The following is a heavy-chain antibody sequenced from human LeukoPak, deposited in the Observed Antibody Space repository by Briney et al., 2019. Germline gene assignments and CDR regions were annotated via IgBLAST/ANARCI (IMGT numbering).Heavy chain of an antibody. CDR3: ASGLYYYDSSGYSTWFDP. D-gene: IGHD3-22*01. J-gene: IGHJ5*02. CDR2: IYISGSA. CDR1: GYSISSGYY. V-gene: IGHV4-38-2*02. Sequence: SETLSLTCTVSGYSISSGYYWVWIRQPPGKGLEWIGRIYISGSANYNPSLKTRVTISVDASKNQFSLKLSSVTAADTAVYYCASGLYYYDSSGYSTWFDPWGQGTLVTVSS.